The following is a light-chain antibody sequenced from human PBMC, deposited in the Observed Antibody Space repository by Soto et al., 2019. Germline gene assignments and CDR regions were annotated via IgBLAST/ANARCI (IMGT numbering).Light chain of an antibody. J-gene: IGKJ4*01. CDR2: DST. Sequence: EIVLTQSPATLSLSPGERATLSCRTSQSVSRYLAWYQQKPGQAPRLLIYDSTDRATGLPARFSGSGSGTDFTLTINGLEPEDFAVYYCQQRNSWPLTFGGGTTVEIK. CDR1: QSVSRY. CDR3: QQRNSWPLT. V-gene: IGKV3-11*01.